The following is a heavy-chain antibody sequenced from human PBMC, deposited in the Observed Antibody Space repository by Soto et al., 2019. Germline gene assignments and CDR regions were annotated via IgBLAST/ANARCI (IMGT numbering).Heavy chain of an antibody. CDR3: AVAVAGPTAIGY. V-gene: IGHV3-74*01. CDR1: GFTFSSYW. J-gene: IGHJ4*02. D-gene: IGHD6-19*01. Sequence: LRLSCAASGFTFSSYWMHWVRQAPGKGLVWVSRINSDGSSTSYADSVKGRFTISRDNAKNTLYLQMNSLRAEDTAVYYCAVAVAGPTAIGYWGQGTLVTVSS. CDR2: INSDGSST.